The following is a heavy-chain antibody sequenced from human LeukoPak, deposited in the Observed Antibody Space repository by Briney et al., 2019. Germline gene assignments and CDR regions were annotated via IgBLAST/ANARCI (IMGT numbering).Heavy chain of an antibody. CDR2: ISYDGSNK. CDR3: AFQGVAMAYYYGMDV. V-gene: IGHV3-30*03. Sequence: GGSLRLSCAASGFTFSSYGMHWVRQAPGKGLEWVAVISYDGSNKYYADSVKGRFTISRDNSKNTLYLQMNSLRAEDTAVYYCAFQGVAMAYYYGMDVWGQGTTVTVSS. CDR1: GFTFSSYG. J-gene: IGHJ6*02. D-gene: IGHD5-18*01.